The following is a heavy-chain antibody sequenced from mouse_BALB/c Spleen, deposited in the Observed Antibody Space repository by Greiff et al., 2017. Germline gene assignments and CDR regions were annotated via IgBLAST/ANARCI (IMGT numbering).Heavy chain of an antibody. D-gene: IGHD1-1*01. CDR1: GFSLTGYG. CDR3: ARDRYYGSSSYAMDY. Sequence: VKLMESGPGLVAPSQSLSITCTVSGFSLTGYGVNWVRQPPGKGLEWLGMIWGDGSTDYNSALKSRLSISKDNSKSQVFLKMNSLQTDDTARYYCARDRYYGSSSYAMDYWGQGNSVTVSS. CDR2: IWGDGST. J-gene: IGHJ4*01. V-gene: IGHV2-6-7*01.